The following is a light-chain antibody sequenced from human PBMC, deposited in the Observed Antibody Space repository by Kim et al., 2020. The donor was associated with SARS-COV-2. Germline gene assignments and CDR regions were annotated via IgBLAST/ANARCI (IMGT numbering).Light chain of an antibody. CDR2: GAS. V-gene: IGKV3-20*01. CDR1: QSVITAY. Sequence: SPRKEASPSCEARQSVITAYFYWDPHKPGHAPRLLICGASSSATGIPDTFSGSGSGTDFSLTISGLEPEEFAVYYCQQYGSSPLTFGGGTKVYIK. J-gene: IGKJ4*01. CDR3: QQYGSSPLT.